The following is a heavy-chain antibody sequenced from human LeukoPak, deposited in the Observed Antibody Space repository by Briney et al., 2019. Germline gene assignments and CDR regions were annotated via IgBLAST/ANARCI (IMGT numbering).Heavy chain of an antibody. J-gene: IGHJ4*02. D-gene: IGHD3-3*01. V-gene: IGHV4-38-2*02. CDR3: ARWRAEAYFDY. Sequence: PSETLSLTCTVSGYSISSGYYWGWIRQPPGKGLEWIGSIYHSGSTYYNPSLKSRVTISVDTSKNQFSLKLSSVTAADTAVYYCARWRAEAYFDYWGQGTLVNVSS. CDR2: IYHSGST. CDR1: GYSISSGYY.